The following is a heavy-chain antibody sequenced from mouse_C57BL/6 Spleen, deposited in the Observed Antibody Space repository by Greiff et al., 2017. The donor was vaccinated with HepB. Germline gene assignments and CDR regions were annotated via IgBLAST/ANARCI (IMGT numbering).Heavy chain of an antibody. CDR1: GFTFSSYA. CDR2: ISDGGSYT. CDR3: ARAGDGSSPSYAMDY. D-gene: IGHD1-1*01. V-gene: IGHV5-4*03. J-gene: IGHJ4*01. Sequence: DVKLVESGGGLVKPGGSLKLSCAASGFTFSSYAMSWVRQTPEKRLEWVATISDGGSYTYYPDTVKGRFTIPRDNAKNNLYLQMSHLKSEDTAMYYCARAGDGSSPSYAMDYWGQGTSVTVSS.